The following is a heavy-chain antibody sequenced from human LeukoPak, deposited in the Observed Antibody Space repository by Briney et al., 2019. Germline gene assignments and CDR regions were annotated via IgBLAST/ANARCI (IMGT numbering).Heavy chain of an antibody. V-gene: IGHV4-39*01. J-gene: IGHJ4*02. CDR2: LYYSGST. CDR1: GGSISSSISY. CDR3: ASRIGGVIDAFDY. D-gene: IGHD3-16*01. Sequence: PAETLSLTCTVSGGSISSSISYWGWIPQPPGKGLEGIATLYYSGSTYYSPSLSSRVTISVDTSKNQFSLKVTPMPAADAAVYYCASRIGGVIDAFDYCGQGDLVTVSS.